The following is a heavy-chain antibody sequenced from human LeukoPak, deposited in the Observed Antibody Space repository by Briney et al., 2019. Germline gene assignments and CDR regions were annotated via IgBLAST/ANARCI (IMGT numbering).Heavy chain of an antibody. CDR3: ARIDSSRWFPDY. CDR2: IYTSGST. Sequence: SETLSLTCTVSGGSISSYYWSWIRQPPGKGLEWIGYIYTSGSTNYNPSLKSRVTMSVDTSKNQFSLKLSSVAAADTAVYYCARIDSSRWFPDYWGQGTLVTVSS. V-gene: IGHV4-4*08. J-gene: IGHJ4*02. CDR1: GGSISSYY. D-gene: IGHD6-13*01.